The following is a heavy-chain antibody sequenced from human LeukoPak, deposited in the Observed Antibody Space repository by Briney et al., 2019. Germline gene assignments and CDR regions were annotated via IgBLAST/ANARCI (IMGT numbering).Heavy chain of an antibody. CDR1: GYTFTSYG. J-gene: IGHJ4*02. CDR2: ISAYNGNT. V-gene: IGHV1-18*01. D-gene: IGHD3-22*01. CDR3: ARTPYDSSGYYGKYYFDY. Sequence: ASVKVSCKASGYTFTSYGISWVRQAPGQGLEWMGWISAYNGNTNYAQKLQGRVTVTTDTSTSTAYMELRSLRSDDTAVYYCARTPYDSSGYYGKYYFDYWGQGTLVTVSS.